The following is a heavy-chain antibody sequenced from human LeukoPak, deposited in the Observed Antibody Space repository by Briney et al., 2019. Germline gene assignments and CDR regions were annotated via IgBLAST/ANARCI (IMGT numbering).Heavy chain of an antibody. D-gene: IGHD4-17*01. CDR2: ISSSSSYI. Sequence: PGGSLRLSCAASGFTFSSYSMNWVRQAPGKGLEWVSSISSSSSYIYYADSVKGRFTISRDNAKNSLYLQMNSLRAEDTAVYYCARELDYGDSPHFDYWGQEPWSPSPQ. J-gene: IGHJ4*01. CDR1: GFTFSSYS. CDR3: ARELDYGDSPHFDY. V-gene: IGHV3-21*01.